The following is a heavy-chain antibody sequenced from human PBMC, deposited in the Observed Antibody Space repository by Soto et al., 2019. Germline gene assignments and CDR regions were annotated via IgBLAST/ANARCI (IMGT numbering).Heavy chain of an antibody. CDR2: TYYRSEWYY. Sequence: SSETLSLTCAISGDSVSTNSNVWNWIRQSPSRGLERLGRTYYRSEWYYDYASSVKSRISINPDTSKNQLSLQLSSVTPEDTAVYYCARQYSSSSFYYGMDVWGRGTTVTVSS. CDR3: ARQYSSSSFYYGMDV. D-gene: IGHD6-6*01. V-gene: IGHV6-1*01. J-gene: IGHJ6*02. CDR1: GDSVSTNSNV.